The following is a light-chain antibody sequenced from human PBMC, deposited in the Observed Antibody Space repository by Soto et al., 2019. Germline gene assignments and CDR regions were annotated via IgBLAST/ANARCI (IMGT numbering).Light chain of an antibody. V-gene: IGLV2-14*01. Sequence: QSALTQPASVSGSPGQSITMSCTGTNSDVGAYDYVSWYQQHPGKAPKLMIYDVTNRPSGVSDRFSGSKSGNTASLNISGLQAEDEADYYCSSFTTSSTLVFGGGTKLTVL. CDR2: DVT. CDR3: SSFTTSSTLV. J-gene: IGLJ3*02. CDR1: NSDVGAYDY.